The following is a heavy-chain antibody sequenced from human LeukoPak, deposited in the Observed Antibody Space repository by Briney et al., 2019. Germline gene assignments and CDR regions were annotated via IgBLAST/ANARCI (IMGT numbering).Heavy chain of an antibody. CDR2: MDYSGNA. Sequence: SETLSLTCTVTGGSISRSTSSWGWIRQPPGKGLEWIGSMDYSGNANYNPSLKSRVSMSIDTSKTHFSLKVNSVTAADTAVYYCVGDGSSSRWYYYWGQGIPVTVSS. V-gene: IGHV4-39*07. CDR1: GGSISRSTSS. J-gene: IGHJ4*02. D-gene: IGHD6-13*01. CDR3: VGDGSSSRWYYY.